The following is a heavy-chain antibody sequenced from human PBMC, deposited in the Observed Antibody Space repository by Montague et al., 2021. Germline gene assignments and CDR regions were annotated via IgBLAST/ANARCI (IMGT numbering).Heavy chain of an antibody. CDR3: ARRGGTMVRGVKGYMDV. D-gene: IGHD3-10*01. J-gene: IGHJ6*03. V-gene: IGHV4-34*01. CDR2: INHSGST. Sequence: SETLSLTCAVYGGSFSGYSWSWIRQPPGKGLEWIGEINHSGSTNYNPSLKSRVTISVDTSKNQFSLKLSSVTAADTAVYYCARRGGTMVRGVKGYMDVWGKGTTVTVS. CDR1: GGSFSGYS.